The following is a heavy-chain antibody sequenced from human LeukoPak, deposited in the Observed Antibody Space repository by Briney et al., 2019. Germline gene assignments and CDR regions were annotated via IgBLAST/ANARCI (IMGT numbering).Heavy chain of an antibody. CDR1: GYTFTGYY. J-gene: IGHJ4*02. CDR2: INPNSGGT. CDR3: ARQRIGGYSGYDFDY. D-gene: IGHD5-12*01. V-gene: IGHV1-2*02. Sequence: ASVKVSCKASGYTFTGYYMHWVRQAPGQGLEWMGWINPNSGGTNYAQKFQGRVTMTRDTSISTAYMELSRLRSDDTAVYYCARQRIGGYSGYDFDYWGQGTLVTVPS.